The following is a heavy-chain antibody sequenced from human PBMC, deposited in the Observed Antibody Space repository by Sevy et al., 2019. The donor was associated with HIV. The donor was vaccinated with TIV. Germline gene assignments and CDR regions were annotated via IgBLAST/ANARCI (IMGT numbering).Heavy chain of an antibody. CDR2: ISGSGGST. Sequence: GGSLRLSCAASGFTFSSYAMSWVRQAPGKGLEWVSAISGSGGSTYYADSVKSRFTISRDNSKNTLYRQMNSLRAEDTAVYYCAKDTYYDYIWGSYRQYYYYYYYGMDVWGQGTTVTVSS. J-gene: IGHJ6*02. CDR1: GFTFSSYA. V-gene: IGHV3-23*01. CDR3: AKDTYYDYIWGSYRQYYYYYYYGMDV. D-gene: IGHD3-16*02.